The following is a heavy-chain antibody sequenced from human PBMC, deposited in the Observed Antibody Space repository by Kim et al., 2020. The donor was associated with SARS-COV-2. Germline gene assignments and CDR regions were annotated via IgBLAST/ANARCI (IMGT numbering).Heavy chain of an antibody. CDR2: ISWNSGSI. J-gene: IGHJ6*02. D-gene: IGHD5-12*01. V-gene: IGHV3-9*01. CDR1: GFTFDDYA. CDR3: AKDMAGPGRDGYNYGDYYYGMDV. Sequence: GGSLRLSCAASGFTFDDYAMHWVRQAPGKGLEWVSGISWNSGSIGYADSVKGRFTISRDNAKNSLYLQMNSLRAEDTALYYCAKDMAGPGRDGYNYGDYYYGMDVWGRGTTVTVSS.